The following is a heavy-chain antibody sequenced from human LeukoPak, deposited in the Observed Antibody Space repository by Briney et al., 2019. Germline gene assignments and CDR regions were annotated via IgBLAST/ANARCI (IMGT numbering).Heavy chain of an antibody. CDR2: MFYTGST. Sequence: SETLSLTCTVSGGSIRSSSYFWGWIRQPPGKGLKWIGTMFYTGSTNYNPSLKSRVTISADTTKNQFSLKLTSVTAADTAVYFCARQPTYGDYSIDYWGQGTLVTVSS. CDR3: ARQPTYGDYSIDY. J-gene: IGHJ4*02. V-gene: IGHV4-39*01. D-gene: IGHD4-17*01. CDR1: GGSIRSSSYF.